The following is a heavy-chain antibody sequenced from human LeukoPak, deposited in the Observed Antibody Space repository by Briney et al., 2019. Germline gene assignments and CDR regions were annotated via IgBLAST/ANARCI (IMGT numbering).Heavy chain of an antibody. D-gene: IGHD3-10*01. J-gene: IGHJ4*02. Sequence: PGGSLRLSCAASGLTFSSYGMNWVRQAPGKGLEWVSSISSSSNYIYYADSVEGRFTISRDNAKNSLYLQMNSLRAEDTAVYYCARVPHAMVRGVIITEFYFDYWGQGTLVTVSS. V-gene: IGHV3-21*01. CDR2: ISSSSNYI. CDR3: ARVPHAMVRGVIITEFYFDY. CDR1: GLTFSSYG.